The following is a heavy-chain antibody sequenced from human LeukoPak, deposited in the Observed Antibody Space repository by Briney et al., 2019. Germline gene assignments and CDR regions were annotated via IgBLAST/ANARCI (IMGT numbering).Heavy chain of an antibody. V-gene: IGHV5-51*01. J-gene: IGHJ4*02. CDR1: GYSFSNYW. CDR2: IYSGDSDT. D-gene: IGHD6-19*01. CDR3: ARQGSGWYPGEY. Sequence: RGESLKISCKGSGYSFSNYWIGWVRQMPGKGLEWMGIIYSGDSDTRYSPSFQGQVTISADKSISTAYLQWSSLKASDTAMYFCARQGSGWYPGEYWGQGTLVTVSS.